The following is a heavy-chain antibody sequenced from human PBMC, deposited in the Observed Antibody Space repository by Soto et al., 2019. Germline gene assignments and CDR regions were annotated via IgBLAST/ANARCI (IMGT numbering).Heavy chain of an antibody. CDR1: GGTFSSYA. D-gene: IGHD3-3*01. V-gene: IGHV1-69*13. Sequence: GASVKVSCKASGGTFSSYAISWVRQAPGQGLEWMGGIIPIFGTANYAQKFQGRVTITADESTSTAYMELSSLRSEDTAVYYCARDPRSGPSYYYGMDVWGQGTTVTVSS. CDR3: ARDPRSGPSYYYGMDV. J-gene: IGHJ6*02. CDR2: IIPIFGTA.